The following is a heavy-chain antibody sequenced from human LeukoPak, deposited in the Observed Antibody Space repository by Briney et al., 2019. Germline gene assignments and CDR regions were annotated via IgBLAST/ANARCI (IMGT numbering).Heavy chain of an antibody. CDR2: INPNSGGT. CDR1: GYTFTDYY. CDR3: AREGMTTVTTFYYYGMDV. D-gene: IGHD4-17*01. Sequence: ASVKVSCKASGYTFTDYYIHWVRQAPGQGLEWMGWINPNSGGTNYAQKFQGRVTVTRDTSISTAYMELSSLRSDDTAVYYCAREGMTTVTTFYYYGMDVWGQGTMVTVSS. V-gene: IGHV1-2*02. J-gene: IGHJ6*02.